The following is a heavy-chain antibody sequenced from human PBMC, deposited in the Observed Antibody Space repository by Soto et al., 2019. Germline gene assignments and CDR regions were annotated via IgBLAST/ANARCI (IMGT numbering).Heavy chain of an antibody. CDR2: IWYDGSNK. CDR1: GFTFIGYG. J-gene: IGHJ6*02. Sequence: GGSLRLSCAASGFTFIGYGMHWVRQAPCKGLEWVAVIWYDGSNKYYADSVKGRLTISRDNSKNTLYLQMNSLRAEDTAVYYCARAAEYDFWSGYYANYYGMDVWGQGTTVTVSS. V-gene: IGHV3-33*01. CDR3: ARAAEYDFWSGYYANYYGMDV. D-gene: IGHD3-3*01.